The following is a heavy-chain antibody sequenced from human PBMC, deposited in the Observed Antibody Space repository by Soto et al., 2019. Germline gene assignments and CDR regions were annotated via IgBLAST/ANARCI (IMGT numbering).Heavy chain of an antibody. D-gene: IGHD2-8*01. CDR1: GYTFTSYD. V-gene: IGHV1-8*01. CDR3: ARSIVLMVYADYYGMDV. Sequence: AVKVSCKASGYTFTSYDINWVRQATGQGLEWMGWMNPNSGNTGYAQKFQGRVTMTRNTSISTAYMELSSLRSEDTAVYYCARSIVLMVYADYYGMDVWGQGTTVTVSS. CDR2: MNPNSGNT. J-gene: IGHJ6*02.